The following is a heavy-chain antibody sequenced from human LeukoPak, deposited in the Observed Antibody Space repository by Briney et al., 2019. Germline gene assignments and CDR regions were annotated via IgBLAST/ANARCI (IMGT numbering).Heavy chain of an antibody. D-gene: IGHD1-26*01. V-gene: IGHV5-51*01. CDR3: ARKVLGAQANYFGY. CDR1: GYSFTSYW. Sequence: GESLKISCKGSGYSFTSYWIGWVRQMPGKGLEWMGIIYPGGSDTRYSPSFQGQVTISADKSINTAFLQWSSLKASDTAMYYCARKVLGAQANYFGYWAQGTLVTVSS. CDR2: IYPGGSDT. J-gene: IGHJ4*02.